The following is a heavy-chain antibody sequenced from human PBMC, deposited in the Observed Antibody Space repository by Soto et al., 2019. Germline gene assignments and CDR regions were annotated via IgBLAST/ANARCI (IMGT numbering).Heavy chain of an antibody. CDR1: GFSFSDYY. CDR2: ISSSSGHT. CDR3: ARDYYGSGSYGWFDP. V-gene: IGHV3-11*05. Sequence: GSLRLSCEASGFSFSDYYMSWIRQAPGKGLEWVSYISSSSGHTNYADSVKGRFTISRDNAKKSLYLQMNSLRAEDTAVYYCARDYYGSGSYGWFDPWGQGT. D-gene: IGHD3-10*01. J-gene: IGHJ5*02.